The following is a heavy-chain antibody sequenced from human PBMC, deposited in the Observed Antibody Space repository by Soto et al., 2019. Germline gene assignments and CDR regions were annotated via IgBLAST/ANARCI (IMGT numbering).Heavy chain of an antibody. CDR2: ISSSSYT. D-gene: IGHD3-10*01. J-gene: IGHJ6*02. Sequence: GGSLRLSCAASGFTFSDYYMSWIRQAPGKGLEWVSYISSSSYTNYADSVKGRFTISRDNAKNSLYLQMNSLRAEDTAVYYCARAEGSGSYYIPLQFGMDVWGQGTTVTVSS. V-gene: IGHV3-11*06. CDR1: GFTFSDYY. CDR3: ARAEGSGSYYIPLQFGMDV.